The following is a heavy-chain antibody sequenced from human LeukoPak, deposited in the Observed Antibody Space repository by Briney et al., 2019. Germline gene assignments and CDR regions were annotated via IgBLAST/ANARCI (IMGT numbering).Heavy chain of an antibody. V-gene: IGHV3-23*01. J-gene: IGHJ4*02. CDR1: GFTVSSYA. CDR3: AKDRSSSWYARDDY. D-gene: IGHD6-13*01. CDR2: ISGSGGST. Sequence: LPGRSLRLSCAASGFTVSSYAMSWVRQAPGKRLEWVSAISGSGGSTYNADSVKGRFTISRDNSKNTLYLQMNSLRAEDTAVYYCAKDRSSSWYARDDYWGQGTLVTVSS.